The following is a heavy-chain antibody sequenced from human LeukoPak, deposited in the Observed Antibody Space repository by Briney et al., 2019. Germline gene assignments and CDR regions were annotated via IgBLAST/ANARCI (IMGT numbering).Heavy chain of an antibody. CDR2: ISSNGGST. CDR3: ARVPYCSSTSCYSDYYYMDV. D-gene: IGHD2-2*02. J-gene: IGHJ6*03. V-gene: IGHV3-64*01. CDR1: GFTFSSYA. Sequence: PGGSLRLSCAASGFTFSSYAMHWVRQAPGKGLEYVSAISSNGGSTYYANSVKGRFTISRDNSKNTPYLQMGSLRAEDMAVYYCARVPYCSSTSCYSDYYYMDVWCKGTTVTVSS.